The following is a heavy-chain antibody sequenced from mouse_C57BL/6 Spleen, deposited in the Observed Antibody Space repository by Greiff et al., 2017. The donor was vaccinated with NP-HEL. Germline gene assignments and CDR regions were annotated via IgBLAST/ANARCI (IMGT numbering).Heavy chain of an antibody. J-gene: IGHJ4*01. CDR2: ISYDGSN. Sequence: DVKLQESGPGLVKPSQSLSLTCSVTGYSITSGYYWNWIRQFPGNKLEWMGYISYDGSNNYNPSLKNRISITRDTSKNQFFLKLNSVTTEDTATYYCATRIYGSYGGDAMDYWGQGTSVTVSS. CDR1: GYSITSGYY. V-gene: IGHV3-6*01. D-gene: IGHD1-1*01. CDR3: ATRIYGSYGGDAMDY.